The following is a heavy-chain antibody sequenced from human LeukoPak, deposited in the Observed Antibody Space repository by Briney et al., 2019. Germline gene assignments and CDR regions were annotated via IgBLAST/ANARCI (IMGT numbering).Heavy chain of an antibody. Sequence: GGSLRLSCAASGFTFSSYEMNWVRQAPGKGLEWVSYISSSGSTIYYADSVKGRFTISRDNAKNSLYLQMNSLRAEDTAVYYCARGREGHDCSGGSCPSFDYWGQGTLVTVSS. V-gene: IGHV3-48*03. CDR1: GFTFSSYE. CDR3: ARGREGHDCSGGSCPSFDY. D-gene: IGHD2-15*01. CDR2: ISSSGSTI. J-gene: IGHJ4*02.